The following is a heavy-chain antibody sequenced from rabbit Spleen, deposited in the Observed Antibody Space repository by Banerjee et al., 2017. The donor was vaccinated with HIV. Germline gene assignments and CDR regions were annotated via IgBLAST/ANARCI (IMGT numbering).Heavy chain of an antibody. D-gene: IGHD8-1*01. Sequence: EQLEESGGGLVKPEGSLTLTCTVSGFSFSSNWICWVRQAPGKGLEWIACIDTNDGDTDYANWPKGRFTISKTSPTTVTLQMTSLIVADTATYFCARDTGTSFSTYGMDLWGPGTLVTVS. CDR1: GFSFSSNW. CDR3: ARDTGTSFSTYGMDL. V-gene: IGHV1S45*01. J-gene: IGHJ6*01. CDR2: IDTNDGDT.